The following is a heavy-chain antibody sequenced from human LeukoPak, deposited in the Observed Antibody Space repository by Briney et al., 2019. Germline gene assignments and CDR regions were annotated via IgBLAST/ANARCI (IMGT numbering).Heavy chain of an antibody. J-gene: IGHJ4*02. CDR3: ARVNYDILTGYYPFDY. Sequence: PSETLSLTCSVSGGSISPYYWRWIRQPPGKGLEWIGYVSYRGHTNYNPSLESRVTISLDTSKNQFSLKLSSVTAADTAVYYCARVNYDILTGYYPFDYWGQGTLVTVSS. D-gene: IGHD3-9*01. CDR2: VSYRGHT. V-gene: IGHV4-59*08. CDR1: GGSISPYY.